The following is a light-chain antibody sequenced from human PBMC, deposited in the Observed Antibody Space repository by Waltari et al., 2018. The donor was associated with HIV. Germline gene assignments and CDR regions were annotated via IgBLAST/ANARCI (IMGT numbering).Light chain of an antibody. V-gene: IGLV2-23*02. Sequence: QSALTQPASVSGSPGPSITISCTGTSNDLGRYDLVYWYQHQPGRAPKLIIYDVTKWPSGVSHRFSGSKSGATASLTISGLQAEDEADYYCCSYAGITTWVFGGGTKVTVL. CDR2: DVT. CDR3: CSYAGITTWV. CDR1: SNDLGRYDL. J-gene: IGLJ3*02.